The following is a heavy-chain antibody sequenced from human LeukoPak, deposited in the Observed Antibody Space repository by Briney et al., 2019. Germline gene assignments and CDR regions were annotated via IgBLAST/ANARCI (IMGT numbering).Heavy chain of an antibody. D-gene: IGHD3-3*01. CDR2: IYYSGST. J-gene: IGHJ5*02. CDR1: GGSISSYY. Sequence: PSETLSLTCTVSGGSISSYYWSWIRQPPGKGLEWIGYIYYSGSTNYNPSLKSRVTISVDTSKNQFSLKLSSVTAADTAVYYCARQKGDFRSGYSENWFDPWGQGTLVTVSS. CDR3: ARQKGDFRSGYSENWFDP. V-gene: IGHV4-59*08.